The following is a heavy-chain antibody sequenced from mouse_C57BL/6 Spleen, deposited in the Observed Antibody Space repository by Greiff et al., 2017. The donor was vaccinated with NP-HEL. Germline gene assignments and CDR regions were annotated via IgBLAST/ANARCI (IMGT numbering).Heavy chain of an antibody. V-gene: IGHV5-16*01. CDR3: ARGYCYLHVHLGV. CDR2: INYDGSST. Sequence: EVQVVESEGGLVQPGSSMKLSCTASGFTFSDYYMAWVRQVPEKGLEWVANINYDGSSTYYLDSLKSRFIISRDNAKNILYLQMSSLKSEDTATXYCARGYCYLHVHLGVWGTGNTVSVPS. J-gene: IGHJ1*03. D-gene: IGHD2-12*01. CDR1: GFTFSDYY.